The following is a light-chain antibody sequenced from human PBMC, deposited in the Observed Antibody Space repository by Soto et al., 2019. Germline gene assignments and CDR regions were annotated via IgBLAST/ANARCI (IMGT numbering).Light chain of an antibody. J-gene: IGKJ1*01. V-gene: IGKV3-20*01. CDR1: QSVTGSH. CDR2: GAS. CDR3: QQYGSAPLT. Sequence: EIVLTQSPGTLSLSPGERATLSCRASQSVTGSHLAWYQQKPGQAPRLLMYGASSRATGITVRFSGSGSGTNFTLTISSLESQDYGVYYCQQYGSAPLTFGQGTKVEI.